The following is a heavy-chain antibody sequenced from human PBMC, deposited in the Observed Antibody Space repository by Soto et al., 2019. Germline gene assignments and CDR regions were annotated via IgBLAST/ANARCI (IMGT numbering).Heavy chain of an antibody. CDR2: IYYRGST. J-gene: IGHJ5*02. CDR1: GGPINNYY. Sequence: SETLSLTCTVSGGPINNYYWTWIRQLPGKELEWIGYIYYRGSTNYNPSLKSRVIISLDTPKNQFSLKLTSVTAADTAVYYCARENRNVLDPWGQGSLVTVS. V-gene: IGHV4-59*01. CDR3: ARENRNVLDP.